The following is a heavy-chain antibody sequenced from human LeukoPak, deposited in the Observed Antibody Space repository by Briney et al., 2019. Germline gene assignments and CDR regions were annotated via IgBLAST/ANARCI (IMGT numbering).Heavy chain of an antibody. V-gene: IGHV1-46*01. D-gene: IGHD3-10*01. Sequence: GASVKVSCKASGYTFTSYYMHWVRQAPGQGLEWMGIINPSGGSTSYAQKFQGRVTMTRDTSTSTVYMELSSLRSEDTAVYYCARSWWFGELSDAFDIWGQGTMVTVSS. CDR1: GYTFTSYY. CDR3: ARSWWFGELSDAFDI. J-gene: IGHJ3*02. CDR2: INPSGGST.